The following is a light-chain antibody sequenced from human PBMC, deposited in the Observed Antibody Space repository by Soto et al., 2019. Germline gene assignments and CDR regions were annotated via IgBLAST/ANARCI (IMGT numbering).Light chain of an antibody. CDR3: QQCYTTPYT. V-gene: IGKV1-39*01. Sequence: DIQMTQSPSSLSASVGDRVTISCRASQTIKSYLNWYQHKPGKAPQLLISGASSLQGGLPSRFSGSASGPEFTLTISSLQPEDIATYYCQQCYTTPYTFGQGTKLDLK. J-gene: IGKJ2*01. CDR2: GAS. CDR1: QTIKSY.